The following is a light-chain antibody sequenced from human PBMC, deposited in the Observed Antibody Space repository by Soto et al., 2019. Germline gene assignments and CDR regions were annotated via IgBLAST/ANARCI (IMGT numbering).Light chain of an antibody. V-gene: IGLV2-14*01. CDR2: DVS. CDR3: SSYTSSSTLLYV. Sequence: QSALTQPASVSGSPGQSITISCTGTSSDVGGYNYVSWYQQHPGKAPKLMIYDVSNRPSGVSNRFSGSKSGNTAYLTISVLQADDEADYYCSSYTSSSTLLYVFGTGTKLTVL. CDR1: SSDVGGYNY. J-gene: IGLJ1*01.